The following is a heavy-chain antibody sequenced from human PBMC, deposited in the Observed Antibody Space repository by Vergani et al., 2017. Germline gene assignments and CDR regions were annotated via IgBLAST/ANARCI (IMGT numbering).Heavy chain of an antibody. V-gene: IGHV3-33*01. CDR3: ASSRSSASGYRN. CDR2: LWYDGSND. D-gene: IGHD2-2*01. Sequence: QVQLVESGGGVVQPGRSLRLSCAASGFTFGSYAMHWVRQAPGKGLEWVALLWYDGSNDYYADSVKGRFTVSRDNSKNTLYLQMNSLRAEDTAVYYCASSRSSASGYRNWGQGTLVTVSS. J-gene: IGHJ4*02. CDR1: GFTFGSYA.